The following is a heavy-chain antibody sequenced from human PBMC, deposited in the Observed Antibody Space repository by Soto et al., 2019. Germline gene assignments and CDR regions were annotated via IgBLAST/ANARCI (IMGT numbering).Heavy chain of an antibody. CDR1: GFTFSSYA. CDR3: ARGRYSGYDKQHGMDV. V-gene: IGHV3-30-3*01. D-gene: IGHD5-12*01. CDR2: ISYDGSNK. Sequence: GGSLRLSCAASGFTFSSYAMHWVRQAPGKGLEWVAVISYDGSNKYYADSVKGRFTISRDNSKNTLYLQMNSLRAEDTAVYYCARGRYSGYDKQHGMDVWGQGTTVTVSS. J-gene: IGHJ6*02.